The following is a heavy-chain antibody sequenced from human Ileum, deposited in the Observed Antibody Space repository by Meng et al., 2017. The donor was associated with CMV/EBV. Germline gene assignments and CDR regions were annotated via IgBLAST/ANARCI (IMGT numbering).Heavy chain of an antibody. CDR2: INPNSGGT. J-gene: IGHJ6*02. CDR1: GYTFTGYY. V-gene: IGHV1-2*02. CDR3: ARDLGDIVYDYYGMDV. Sequence: ASVKVSCKASGYTFTGYYMHWVRQAPGQGLEWMGWINPNSGGTNYAQKFQGRVTMTRDTSISTAYMELSRLRSDDTAVYYCARDLGDIVYDYYGMDVWGQGTTVTVSS. D-gene: IGHD2-15*01.